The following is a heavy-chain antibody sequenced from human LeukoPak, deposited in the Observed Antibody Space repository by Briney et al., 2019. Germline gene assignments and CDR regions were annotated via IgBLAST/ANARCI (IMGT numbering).Heavy chain of an antibody. Sequence: GGSLRLSCAASGYTFSSYAMSWVRQARGKGLEGVSVISGSGGSTYYADSVKGRFTDYRDNSKNTLYLQKNSLRDEDTAVYYCARITVTKSFDYWGQGTLVTVSS. CDR1: GYTFSSYA. D-gene: IGHD4-17*01. J-gene: IGHJ4*02. CDR2: ISGSGGST. V-gene: IGHV3-23*01. CDR3: ARITVTKSFDY.